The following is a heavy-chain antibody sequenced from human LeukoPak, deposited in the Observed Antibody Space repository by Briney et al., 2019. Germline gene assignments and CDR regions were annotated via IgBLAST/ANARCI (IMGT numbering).Heavy chain of an antibody. Sequence: GGSLRLSCAASGFTVRDAWMDWVRQAPGKGLEWVGLIKSKTNGGTRDYAAPVKGRFTIYLQMNSLIHEDTAVYYCVTELSGSFPTWGQGTLLTVSS. CDR3: VTELSGSFPT. CDR2: IKSKTNGGTR. J-gene: IGHJ4*02. V-gene: IGHV3-15*01. D-gene: IGHD1-26*01. CDR1: GFTVRDAW.